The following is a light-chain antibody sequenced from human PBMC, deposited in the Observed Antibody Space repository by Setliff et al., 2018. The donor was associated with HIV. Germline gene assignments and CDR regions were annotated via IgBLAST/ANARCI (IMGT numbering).Light chain of an antibody. CDR3: CSYAGSGPV. Sequence: QSALAQPDSVSGSPGQSITLSCTGTSSDVGGYNHVSWYQQHPDKAPKLMIYDVKNRPSGVSDRFSGSKSGNTASLTISGLQADDEADYYCCSYAGSGPVFGAGTKVTVL. V-gene: IGLV2-23*02. J-gene: IGLJ1*01. CDR1: SSDVGGYNH. CDR2: DVK.